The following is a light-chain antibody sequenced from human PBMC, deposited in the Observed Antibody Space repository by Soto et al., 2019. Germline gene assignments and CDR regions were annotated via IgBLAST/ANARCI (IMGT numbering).Light chain of an antibody. Sequence: QSALTQPASVSGSPGQSITIPCTGTSSDVGGYNYVSWYQQHPGKAPKLIIYEVTNRPSGVSNRFSGSKSGNTASLTISGLQAEDEADYYCNSYTTTSSWVFGGGTKLTVL. CDR3: NSYTTTSSWV. CDR2: EVT. V-gene: IGLV2-14*01. CDR1: SSDVGGYNY. J-gene: IGLJ3*02.